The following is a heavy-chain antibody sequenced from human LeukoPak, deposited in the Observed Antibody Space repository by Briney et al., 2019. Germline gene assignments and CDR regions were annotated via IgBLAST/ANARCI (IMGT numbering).Heavy chain of an antibody. CDR2: ISGSGGST. D-gene: IGHD3-22*01. CDR1: GFTFSSYA. V-gene: IGHV3-23*01. CDR3: AKDRATYYYDSGGLYYFDY. Sequence: GGSLRLSCAASGFTFSSYAMTWVRQAPGKGLEWVSAISGSGGSTYYADSVKGRFTISRDNSKNTLYLQMNSLRAEDTAVYYCAKDRATYYYDSGGLYYFDYWGQGTLVTVSS. J-gene: IGHJ4*02.